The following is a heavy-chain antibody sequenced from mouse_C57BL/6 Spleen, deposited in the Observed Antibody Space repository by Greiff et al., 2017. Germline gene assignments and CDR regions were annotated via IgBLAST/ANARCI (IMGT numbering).Heavy chain of an antibody. CDR3: ARISPITTVVATDAMDY. J-gene: IGHJ4*01. V-gene: IGHV2-2*01. CDR2: IWSGGST. D-gene: IGHD1-1*01. Sequence: QVQLKESGPGLVQPSQSLSITCTVSGFSLTSYGVHWVRQSPGKGLEWLGVIWSGGSTDYNAAFISRLSISKDNSKSQVFYKMHSLQADDTAIYYCARISPITTVVATDAMDYWGQGTSVTVSS. CDR1: GFSLTSYG.